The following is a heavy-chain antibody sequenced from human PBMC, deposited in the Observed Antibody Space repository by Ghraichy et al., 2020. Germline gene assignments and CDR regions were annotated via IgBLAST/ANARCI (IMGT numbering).Heavy chain of an antibody. D-gene: IGHD2-8*02. CDR2: IIPIFGTA. CDR3: ARGYCTGGVCYTRAHYFDY. CDR1: GGTFSSYA. J-gene: IGHJ4*02. Sequence: SVKVSCKASGGTFSSYAISWVRQAPGQGLEWMGGIIPIFGTANYAQKFQGRVTITADESTSTAYMELSSLRSEDTAVYYCARGYCTGGVCYTRAHYFDYWGQGTLVTVSS. V-gene: IGHV1-69*13.